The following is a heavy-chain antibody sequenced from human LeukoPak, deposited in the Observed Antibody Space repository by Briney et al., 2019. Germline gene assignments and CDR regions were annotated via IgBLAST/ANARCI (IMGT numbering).Heavy chain of an antibody. D-gene: IGHD3-22*01. Sequence: PSETLSLTCAVSGGSISSSNWWSWVRQPPGKGLEWIGEIYHSGSTNYNPSLKSRVTISVDTSKNQFSLKLSSVTAADTAVYYCARVALYYYDSSGSPDAFDIWGQGTMVTVSS. CDR2: IYHSGST. V-gene: IGHV4-4*02. CDR1: GGSISSSNW. CDR3: ARVALYYYDSSGSPDAFDI. J-gene: IGHJ3*02.